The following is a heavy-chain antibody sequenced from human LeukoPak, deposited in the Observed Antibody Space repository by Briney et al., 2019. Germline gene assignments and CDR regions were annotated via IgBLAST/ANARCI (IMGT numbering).Heavy chain of an antibody. J-gene: IGHJ4*02. D-gene: IGHD6-13*01. V-gene: IGHV1-69*13. CDR3: ARDSGYSSSWYAIFDY. CDR2: IIPIFGTA. Sequence: ASVKVSCKASGYTFTSYAISWVRQAPGQGLEWMGGIIPIFGTANYAQKFQGRVTITADESTSTAYMELSSLRSEDTAVYYCARDSGYSSSWYAIFDYWGQGTLVTVSS. CDR1: GYTFTSYA.